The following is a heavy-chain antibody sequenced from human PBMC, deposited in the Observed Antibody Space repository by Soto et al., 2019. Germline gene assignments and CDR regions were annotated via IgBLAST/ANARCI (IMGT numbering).Heavy chain of an antibody. J-gene: IGHJ6*02. CDR1: GGSINGGRYY. CDR2: IYERGTT. Sequence: QVPLQESGPGLVKPSQTLSLTCTVSGGSINGGRYYWNWIRQHPGKGLEWIGYIYERGTTDYNPSPDSRYIISEDTSKNQFSLRPGSVTAADSAMYYCARDRGFGMDLWGQGTMVIVSS. V-gene: IGHV4-31*03. CDR3: ARDRGFGMDL.